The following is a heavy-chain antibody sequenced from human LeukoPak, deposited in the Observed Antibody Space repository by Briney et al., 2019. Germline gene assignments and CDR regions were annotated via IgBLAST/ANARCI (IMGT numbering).Heavy chain of an antibody. CDR1: GGSVTSFY. CDR2: IYNSENT. D-gene: IGHD6-19*01. CDR3: ARFHSGPSGWYVLWYFDL. V-gene: IGHV4-4*09. J-gene: IGHJ2*01. Sequence: PSETLSLTCTVSGGSVTSFYWSWIRQPPGKGLEWIGYIYNSENTKYNSSLESRVTMSVDTSKNQLFLKLSSVTAADTAVYYCARFHSGPSGWYVLWYFDLCGRGTLVTVSS.